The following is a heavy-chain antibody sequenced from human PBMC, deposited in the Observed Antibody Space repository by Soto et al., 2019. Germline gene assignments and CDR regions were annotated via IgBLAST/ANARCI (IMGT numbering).Heavy chain of an antibody. CDR1: VGSFNSYF. D-gene: IGHD6-13*01. CDR3: TTSGRSWPDSFDI. Sequence: SETLSLTCAVYVGSFNSYFWNLVRQPPGKGLEWIGEVTPGGRSNYNPSLKSRVTISKDTSKNPFSLEVNSVTAADTAVYYCTTSGRSWPDSFDIWGQGATVTVSS. V-gene: IGHV4-34*01. J-gene: IGHJ3*02. CDR2: VTPGGRS.